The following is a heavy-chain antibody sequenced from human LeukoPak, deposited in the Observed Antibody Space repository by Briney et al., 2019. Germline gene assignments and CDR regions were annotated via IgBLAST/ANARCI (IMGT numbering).Heavy chain of an antibody. D-gene: IGHD3-22*01. CDR2: IYTSGST. Sequence: PSETLSLTCTVSGVSISSYYWSWIRQPAGKGLEWIGRIYTSGSTNYNPSLESRVTMSVETSKNQFSLKLRSVTAADTAVYYCASYRYYYDTSGYEPTAFDIWGQGTMVTVSS. CDR1: GVSISSYY. J-gene: IGHJ3*02. V-gene: IGHV4-4*07. CDR3: ASYRYYYDTSGYEPTAFDI.